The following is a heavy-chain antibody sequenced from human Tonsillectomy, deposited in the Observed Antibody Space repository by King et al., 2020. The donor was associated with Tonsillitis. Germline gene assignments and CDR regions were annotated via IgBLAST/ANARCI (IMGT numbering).Heavy chain of an antibody. V-gene: IGHV3-30*04. CDR2: ISYDGSNK. CDR1: GFTFSIYS. D-gene: IGHD3-9*01. J-gene: IGHJ6*02. Sequence: VQLVESGGGVVQPGRSLRLSCAASGFTFSIYSMHWVRQAPGKGLEWVAVISYDGSNKYYADSVKGRFTISRDSSKNTLYLQMNSLRAEDTAVYYCARGEYYDILTGSPNYYYYYGMDVWGQGTTVTVSS. CDR3: ARGEYYDILTGSPNYYYYYGMDV.